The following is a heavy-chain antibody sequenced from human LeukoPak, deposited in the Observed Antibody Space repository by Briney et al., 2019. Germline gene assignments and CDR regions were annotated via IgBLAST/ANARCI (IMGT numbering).Heavy chain of an antibody. CDR2: FDPEDGET. Sequence: GASVKVSCKVSGYTLTELSMHWVRQAPGKGLEWMGGFDPEDGETIYAQKFQGRVTMTEDTSTDTAYMELSSLRSEDTAVYYYYVLRYFDLSPDYWGQGTLVTVSS. CDR1: GYTLTELS. CDR3: YVLRYFDLSPDY. D-gene: IGHD3-9*01. V-gene: IGHV1-24*01. J-gene: IGHJ4*02.